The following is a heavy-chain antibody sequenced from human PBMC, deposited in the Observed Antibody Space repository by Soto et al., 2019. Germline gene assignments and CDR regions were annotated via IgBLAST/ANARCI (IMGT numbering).Heavy chain of an antibody. D-gene: IGHD3-9*01. Sequence: GGSLRLSCAASGFTFSSYWMHWVRQAPGKGLVWVSRINSDGSSTSYADSVRGRFTISRDNAKNTLYLQMNSLRAEDTTVHYCARDRHPYYDILTGYYYYYYYGMDVWGQGTTVTVS. J-gene: IGHJ6*02. CDR1: GFTFSSYW. CDR2: INSDGSST. V-gene: IGHV3-74*01. CDR3: ARDRHPYYDILTGYYYYYYYGMDV.